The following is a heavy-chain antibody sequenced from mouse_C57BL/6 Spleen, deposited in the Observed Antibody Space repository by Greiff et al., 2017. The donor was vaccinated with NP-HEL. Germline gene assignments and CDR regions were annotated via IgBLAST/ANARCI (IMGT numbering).Heavy chain of an antibody. D-gene: IGHD3-1*01. CDR1: GYTFTSYW. Sequence: VQLQQPGAELVKPGASVKLSCKASGYTFTSYWMHWVKQRPGQGLEWIGMIHPNSGSTNYNEKFKSKATLTVDKSSSTAYMQLSSLTSEDSAVYYCARSSTAPGNYAMDYWGQGTSVTVSS. CDR2: IHPNSGST. V-gene: IGHV1-64*01. J-gene: IGHJ4*01. CDR3: ARSSTAPGNYAMDY.